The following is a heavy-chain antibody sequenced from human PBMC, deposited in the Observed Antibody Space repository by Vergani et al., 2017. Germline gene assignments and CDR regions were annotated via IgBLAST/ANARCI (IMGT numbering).Heavy chain of an antibody. D-gene: IGHD3-10*01. Sequence: QVQLVESGGGVVQPGRSLRLSCAASGFTFSSYAMHWVRQAPGKGLEWVAVISYDGSNKYYADSVKGRFTISRDNSKNTLYLQMNSLRAEDTAVYYCARVRGSGSHFDYWGQGTLVTVSS. CDR3: ARVRGSGSHFDY. CDR2: ISYDGSNK. V-gene: IGHV3-30-3*01. J-gene: IGHJ4*02. CDR1: GFTFSSYA.